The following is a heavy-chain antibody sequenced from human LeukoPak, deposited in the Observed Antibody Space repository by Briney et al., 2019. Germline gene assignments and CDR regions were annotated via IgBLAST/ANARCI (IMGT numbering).Heavy chain of an antibody. CDR2: VTGSGGNT. D-gene: IGHD7-27*01. CDR3: AKGWGSQSFFDY. J-gene: IGHJ4*02. CDR1: GFTFSNYA. V-gene: IGHV3-23*01. Sequence: PGGSLRLPCVVSGFTFSNYAMSWVRQAPGKGLEWVSGVTGSGGNTYYADSVKGRFTLSRDNSKNTPDLQMNSLRAEDTAVYYCAKGWGSQSFFDYWGQGALVTVSS.